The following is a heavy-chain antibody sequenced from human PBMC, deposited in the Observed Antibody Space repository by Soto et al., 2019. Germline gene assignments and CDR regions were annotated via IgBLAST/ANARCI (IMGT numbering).Heavy chain of an antibody. V-gene: IGHV4-4*02. CDR3: ARVSVSGTYSDY. CDR1: GGSISSSNW. D-gene: IGHD6-19*01. Sequence: QVQLQESGPGLVKPSGTLSLTCAVSGGSISSSNWWTWVRQHPGKGLEWIGEIYHIGSINYNPSLKSRVTISVDKSKNQFSLNLSSVTAADTAVYYCARVSVSGTYSDYWGQGTLVTVSS. J-gene: IGHJ4*02. CDR2: IYHIGSI.